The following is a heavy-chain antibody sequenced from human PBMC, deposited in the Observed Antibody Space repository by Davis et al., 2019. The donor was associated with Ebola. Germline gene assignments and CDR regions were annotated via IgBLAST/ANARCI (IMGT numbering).Heavy chain of an antibody. V-gene: IGHV1-18*04. CDR1: GYTFTNYG. Sequence: ASVKVSCKASGYTFTNYGINWVRQAPGQGLEWMGWISAYNGNTNYAQKLQGRVTMTTDTSTSTAYMELRSLRSDDTAVYYCARSRGSSDIVVVPAAFDYWGQGTLVTVSS. D-gene: IGHD2-2*01. CDR3: ARSRGSSDIVVVPAAFDY. J-gene: IGHJ4*02. CDR2: ISAYNGNT.